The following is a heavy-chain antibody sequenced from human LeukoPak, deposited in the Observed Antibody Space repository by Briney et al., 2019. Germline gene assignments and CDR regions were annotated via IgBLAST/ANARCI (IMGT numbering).Heavy chain of an antibody. J-gene: IGHJ3*02. Sequence: PGGSLRLSCAAPGFAFSSYSMNWVRQAPGKGLEWVSSISSSSSYIYYADSVKGRFTISRDNAKNSLYLQMNSLRAEDTAVYYCASPLTMIGDAFDIWGQGTMVTVSS. CDR3: ASPLTMIGDAFDI. CDR1: GFAFSSYS. D-gene: IGHD3-22*01. CDR2: ISSSSSYI. V-gene: IGHV3-21*01.